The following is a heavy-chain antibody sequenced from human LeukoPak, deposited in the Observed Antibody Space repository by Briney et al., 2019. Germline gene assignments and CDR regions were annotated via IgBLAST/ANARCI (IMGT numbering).Heavy chain of an antibody. CDR2: IYSGGST. Sequence: GGSLRLSCAASGFIVSSNYMSWVRQAPGKGLEWVSTIYSGGSTYYADSVKGRFTISRDNSQNRLYLQVNSLRVEDTAVYYCARAATLAGPFDYWGQGTLVTVSA. J-gene: IGHJ4*02. CDR3: ARAATLAGPFDY. V-gene: IGHV3-53*01. D-gene: IGHD6-13*01. CDR1: GFIVSSNY.